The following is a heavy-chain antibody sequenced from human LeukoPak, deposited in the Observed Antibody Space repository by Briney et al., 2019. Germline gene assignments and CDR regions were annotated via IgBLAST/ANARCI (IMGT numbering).Heavy chain of an antibody. CDR1: GGSISSYY. CDR3: ARGDSSGYYRYYYYYYMDV. CDR2: IYYSGST. Sequence: SETVSLTCTVSGGSISSYYWSWIRQPPGKGLEWIGYIYYSGSTNYNPSLKSRVTISVDTSKNQFSLKLSSVTAADTAVYYCARGDSSGYYRYYYYYYMDVWGKGTTVTISS. J-gene: IGHJ6*03. D-gene: IGHD3-22*01. V-gene: IGHV4-59*01.